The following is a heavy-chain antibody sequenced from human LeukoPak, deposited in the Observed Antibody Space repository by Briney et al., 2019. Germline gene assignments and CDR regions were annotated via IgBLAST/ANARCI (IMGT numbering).Heavy chain of an antibody. D-gene: IGHD3-10*02. CDR3: ARDLHYYVAMDV. J-gene: IGHJ6*02. Sequence: GGSLRLSCAASGFTFSSYGMQWVRQAPGKGLEWVAVISYDGSNTYYADSVKGRFAISRDNSKNILFLHLNSLRAEDTALYYCARDLHYYVAMDVWGQGTTVTVSS. V-gene: IGHV3-30*03. CDR1: GFTFSSYG. CDR2: ISYDGSNT.